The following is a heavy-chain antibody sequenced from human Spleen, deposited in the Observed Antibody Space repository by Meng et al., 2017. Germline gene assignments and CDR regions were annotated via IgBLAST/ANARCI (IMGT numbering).Heavy chain of an antibody. V-gene: IGHV4-38-2*02. J-gene: IGHJ6*02. CDR2: IHHSGST. CDR1: NSSISSAYY. CDR3: AKDVAKTKYVLSYYYYYGMDV. Sequence: SETLSLTCTVSNSSISSAYYWGWIRQPPWRGLEWIGSIHHSGSTYYNPSLKSRVTISVETSKNQFSLKLSSVTAADTAVYYCAKDVAKTKYVLSYYYYYGMDVWGQGTTVTVSS. D-gene: IGHD2-15*01.